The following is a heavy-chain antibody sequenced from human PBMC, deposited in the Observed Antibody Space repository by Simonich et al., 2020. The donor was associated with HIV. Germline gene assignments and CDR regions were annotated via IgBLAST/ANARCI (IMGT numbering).Heavy chain of an antibody. CDR2: IIHRGST. CDR1: GESFSGYY. J-gene: IGHJ3*02. CDR3: ARLERGIDAFDI. V-gene: IGHV4-34*12. D-gene: IGHD7-27*01. Sequence: QEQLRQWGAGLLKPSETLSLTCAVYGESFSGYYWTWIRQPPGKGLEWIGEIIHRGSTQYNPSLKGRVTISVDSSKKQFSLKLSSVTAADTAVYYCARLERGIDAFDIWGQGTMVTVSS.